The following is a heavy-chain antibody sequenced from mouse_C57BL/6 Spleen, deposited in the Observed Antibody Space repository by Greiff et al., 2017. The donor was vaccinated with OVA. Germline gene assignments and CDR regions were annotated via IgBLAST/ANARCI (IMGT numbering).Heavy chain of an antibody. D-gene: IGHD2-4*01. V-gene: IGHV1-4*01. CDR1: GYTFTSYT. CDR2: INPSSGYT. Sequence: QVHVKQSGAELARPGASVKMSCKASGYTFTSYTMHWVKQRPGQGLEWIGYINPSSGYTKYNQKFKDKATLTADKSSSTAYMQLSSLTSEDSAVYYCARGAIYYDYDWYFDVWGTGTTVTVSS. J-gene: IGHJ1*03. CDR3: ARGAIYYDYDWYFDV.